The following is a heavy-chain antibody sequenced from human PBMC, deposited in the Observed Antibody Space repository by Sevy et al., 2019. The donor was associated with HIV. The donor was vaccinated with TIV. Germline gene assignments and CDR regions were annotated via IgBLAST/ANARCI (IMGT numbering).Heavy chain of an antibody. CDR2: IYYSGST. J-gene: IGHJ4*02. V-gene: IGHV4-39*01. CDR1: GGSISSSSYY. Sequence: SETLSLTCTVSGGSISSSSYYWGWIRQPPGKGLEWIGSIYYSGSTCYNPSLKSRVTISVDTSKNQFSLKLSSVTAADTAVYYCATRGDYYGSGRYYPEYYFDYWDQGTLVTGLL. CDR3: ATRGDYYGSGRYYPEYYFDY. D-gene: IGHD3-10*01.